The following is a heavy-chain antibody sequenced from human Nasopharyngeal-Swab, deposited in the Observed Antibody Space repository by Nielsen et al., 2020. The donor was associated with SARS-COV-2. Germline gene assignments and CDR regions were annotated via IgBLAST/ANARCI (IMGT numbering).Heavy chain of an antibody. V-gene: IGHV4-31*02. J-gene: IGHJ3*02. D-gene: IGHD3-22*01. CDR3: ARAAITMIVVVSAFDI. Sequence: WIRQPPGGVLEWRGYIYYSGSTYYNPSLKSRVTISVDTSKNQFSLKLSSVTAADTAVYYCARAAITMIVVVSAFDIWGQGTMVTVSS. CDR2: IYYSGST.